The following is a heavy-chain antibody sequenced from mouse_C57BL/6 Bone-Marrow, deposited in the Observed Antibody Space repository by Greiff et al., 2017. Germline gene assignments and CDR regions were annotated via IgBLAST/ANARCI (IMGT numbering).Heavy chain of an antibody. CDR2: IYPGSGNT. V-gene: IGHV1-66*01. J-gene: IGHJ1*03. CDR1: GYSFTSYY. CDR3: ARGPPRPYLDFDV. D-gene: IGHD2-10*02. Sequence: VQLQQSGPELVKPGASVKISCKASGYSFTSYYIHWVKQRPGQGLEWIGWIYPGSGNTKYNEKFKGKATLTADTASSTAYMQLSSLTSEDSAVYYCARGPPRPYLDFDVWGTGTTVTVSS.